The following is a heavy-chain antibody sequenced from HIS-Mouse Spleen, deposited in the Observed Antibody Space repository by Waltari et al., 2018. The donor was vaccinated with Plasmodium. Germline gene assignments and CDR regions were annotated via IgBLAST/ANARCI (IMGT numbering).Heavy chain of an antibody. J-gene: IGHJ2*01. D-gene: IGHD6-13*01. CDR3: ASSWYWYFDL. CDR1: GFTFSGYW. Sequence: EVQLVESGGGLVQPGGSLRLSCAARGFTFSGYWMSGVRQGPGKGLEWVANIKQDGSEKYYVDSVKGRFTISRDNAKNSLYLQMNSLRAEDTAVYYCASSWYWYFDLWGRGTLVTVSS. CDR2: IKQDGSEK. V-gene: IGHV3-7*01.